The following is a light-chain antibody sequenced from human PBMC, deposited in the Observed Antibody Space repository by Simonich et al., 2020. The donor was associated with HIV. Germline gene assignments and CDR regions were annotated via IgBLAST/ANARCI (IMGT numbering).Light chain of an antibody. CDR1: QSVSSN. CDR2: GAS. CDR3: QQYNNWPPMT. V-gene: IGKV3-15*01. Sequence: EIVMTQSPATLSVSPGERATLSCRASQSVSSNLAWYQQKPGQAPRLLIYGASTRATGIPVRFSGRGSGTEFTLTISSMQSEDFAVYCCQQYNNWPPMTFGGGTKVEIK. J-gene: IGKJ4*01.